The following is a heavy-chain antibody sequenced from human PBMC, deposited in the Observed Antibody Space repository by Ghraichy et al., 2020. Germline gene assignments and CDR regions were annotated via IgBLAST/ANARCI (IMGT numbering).Heavy chain of an antibody. J-gene: IGHJ6*02. Sequence: LSLTCAASGFTFSSYWMSWVRQAPGKGLEWVANIKQDGSEKYYVDSVKGRFTISRDNAKNSLYLQMNSLRAEDTAVYYCVRVIRMVYAAYYYYGMDVWGQGTTVTVSS. CDR1: GFTFSSYW. CDR3: VRVIRMVYAAYYYYGMDV. CDR2: IKQDGSEK. V-gene: IGHV3-7*03. D-gene: IGHD2-8*01.